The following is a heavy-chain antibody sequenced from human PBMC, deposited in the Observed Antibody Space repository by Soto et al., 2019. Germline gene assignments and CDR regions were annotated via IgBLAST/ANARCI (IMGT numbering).Heavy chain of an antibody. CDR1: GGSISSYY. J-gene: IGHJ4*02. D-gene: IGHD2-15*01. Sequence: QVQLQESGPGLVKPSETLSLTCTVSGGSISSYYWSWIRQPPGKGLEWIGYIHYSGSTNYNPSLVSSGTIPVDTSKNLSSLMLSSVPAADTALYYCARRCGRTFDGWGQGTLVTVSS. CDR2: IHYSGST. CDR3: ARRCGRTFDG. V-gene: IGHV4-59*08.